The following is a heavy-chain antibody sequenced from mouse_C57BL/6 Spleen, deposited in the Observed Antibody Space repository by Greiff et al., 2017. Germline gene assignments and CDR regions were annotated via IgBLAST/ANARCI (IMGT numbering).Heavy chain of an antibody. J-gene: IGHJ1*03. CDR3: ARRVYSNYWWYFDV. CDR2: ISNGGGST. D-gene: IGHD2-5*01. CDR1: GFTFSDYY. V-gene: IGHV5-12*01. Sequence: EVQGVESGGGLVQPGGSLKLSCAASGFTFSDYYMYWVRQTPEKRLEWVAYISNGGGSTYYPDTVKGRFTISRDNAKNTLYLQMSRLKSEDTAMYYCARRVYSNYWWYFDVWGTGTTVTVSS.